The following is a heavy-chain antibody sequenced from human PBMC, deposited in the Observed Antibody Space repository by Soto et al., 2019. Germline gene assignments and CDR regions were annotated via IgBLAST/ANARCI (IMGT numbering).Heavy chain of an antibody. CDR1: GPLFIHQS. J-gene: IGHJ5*02. CDR3: VRGKEAEIWFDP. D-gene: IGHD1-26*01. V-gene: IGHV1-3*01. Sequence: ASEKVFCKASGPLFIHQSIHWVRQAPGRRLEWMGWINADDGYTKYSEKIQGRVTITWDTSSTTAYMDLSRLNSEDTPTNGGVRGKEAEIWFDPWGRETLVTVSS. CDR2: INADDGYT.